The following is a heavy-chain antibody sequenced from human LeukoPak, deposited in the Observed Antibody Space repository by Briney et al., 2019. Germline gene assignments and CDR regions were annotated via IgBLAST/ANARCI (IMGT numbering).Heavy chain of an antibody. V-gene: IGHV1-2*06. CDR2: INANSGGT. D-gene: IGHD1-26*01. Sequence: ASVKVSCKASGYTFTGYYMHWVRQAPGQGLEWMGRINANSGGTNYAQKFQGRVTMTRDTSISTAYMELSRLRTDDTAVYYCARSAGAVTHKPTVNWFDPWGQGTLVTVSS. CDR3: ARSAGAVTHKPTVNWFDP. CDR1: GYTFTGYY. J-gene: IGHJ5*02.